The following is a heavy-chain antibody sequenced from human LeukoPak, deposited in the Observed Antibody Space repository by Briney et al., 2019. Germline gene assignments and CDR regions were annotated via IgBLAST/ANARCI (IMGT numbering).Heavy chain of an antibody. J-gene: IGHJ4*02. CDR2: ISYDGSNE. V-gene: IGHV3-30*18. CDR3: AKDPEVTTPFDY. D-gene: IGHD4-17*01. CDR1: GFTFSSYG. Sequence: GGSLRLSCAASGFTFSSYGMHWVRQAPGKGLEWVAIISYDGSNENYADSVKGRFTISRDNSKNTLYLQMNSLRAEDTAVYYCAKDPEVTTPFDYWGQGTLVTVSS.